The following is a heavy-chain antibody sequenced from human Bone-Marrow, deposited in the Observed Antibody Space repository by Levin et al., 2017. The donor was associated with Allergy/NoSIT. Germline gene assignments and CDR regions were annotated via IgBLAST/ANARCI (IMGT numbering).Heavy chain of an antibody. CDR2: ISRSGHTI. V-gene: IGHV3-11*01. CDR3: ARDQALYYYYYYMDV. CDR1: GFTFSDFY. J-gene: IGHJ6*03. Sequence: GGSLRLSCAASGFTFSDFYMSWIRQAPGKGLEWVSYISRSGHTIYYTDSVKGRFTISRDNAKNSLFLQMNSLRAEDMAVYYCARDQALYYYYYYMDVWGKGTTVTVSS.